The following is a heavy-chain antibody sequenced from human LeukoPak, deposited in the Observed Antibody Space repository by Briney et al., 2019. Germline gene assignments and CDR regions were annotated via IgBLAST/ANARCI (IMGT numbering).Heavy chain of an antibody. CDR3: ARDLLVRGSGNWFDP. D-gene: IGHD6-13*01. V-gene: IGHV4-39*07. CDR2: LYHTGTT. Sequence: SETLSLTCTVSFDSVSSNRYHWGWVRQSSGKGLEWIANLYHTGTTYYNPSLKSRVTISVDKSKNQFSLKLSSVTAADTAVYYCARDLLVRGSGNWFDPWGQGTLVTVSS. CDR1: FDSVSSNRYH. J-gene: IGHJ5*02.